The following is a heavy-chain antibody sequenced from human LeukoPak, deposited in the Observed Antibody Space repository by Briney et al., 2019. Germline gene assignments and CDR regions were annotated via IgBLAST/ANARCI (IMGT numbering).Heavy chain of an antibody. CDR1: GFTFSSYW. CDR2: INQDGSEK. D-gene: IGHD3-22*01. Sequence: PGGSLRLSCVASGFTFSSYWMSWVRQAPGKGLEWVANINQDGSEKHYVDSVKGRFTISRDNAKNSLYLQMNSLRAEDTAVYYCARVHYDSNDNYWGQGTLVTVSS. CDR3: ARVHYDSNDNY. J-gene: IGHJ4*02. V-gene: IGHV3-7*01.